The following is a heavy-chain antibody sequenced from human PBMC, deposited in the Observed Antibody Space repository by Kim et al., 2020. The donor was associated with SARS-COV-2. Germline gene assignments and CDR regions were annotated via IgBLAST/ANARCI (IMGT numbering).Heavy chain of an antibody. D-gene: IGHD3-22*01. CDR2: ISSSSSYI. V-gene: IGHV3-21*01. J-gene: IGHJ5*02. CDR3: ANPYYYDSSGYST. CDR1: GFTFSSYS. Sequence: GGSLRLSCAASGFTFSSYSMNWVRQAPGKGLEWVSSISSSSSYIYYADSVKGRFTISRDNAKKSLYLQMNSLRAEDTAVYYCANPYYYDSSGYSTWGQGTLVTVSS.